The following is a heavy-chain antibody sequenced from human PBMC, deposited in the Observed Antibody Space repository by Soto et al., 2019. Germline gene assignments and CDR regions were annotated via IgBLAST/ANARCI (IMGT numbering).Heavy chain of an antibody. V-gene: IGHV4-59*08. CDR3: AKNWIWGSLVH. D-gene: IGHD7-27*01. J-gene: IGHJ1*01. Sequence: RIRQSPGKGLEWMGFIYYGGSTNYNPSLKSRVTISVDTPKNQFSLKLSSVTAAVTAVYYYAKNWIWGSLVHWGQGTLVTGFS. CDR2: IYYGGST.